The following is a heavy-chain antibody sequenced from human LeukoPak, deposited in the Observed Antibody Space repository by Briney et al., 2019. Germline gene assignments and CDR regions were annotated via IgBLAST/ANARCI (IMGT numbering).Heavy chain of an antibody. D-gene: IGHD6-13*01. CDR1: GGSFSGHY. Sequence: SETLSLTCAVYGGSFSGHYWGWIRQFTGKGLEWIGEVNHSGSANYNPSLKSRVTISADTSKNQFSLELSSVTAADTAVYFCARAARAGDKRFDYWGQGTLVTVSS. CDR3: ARAARAGDKRFDY. CDR2: VNHSGSA. J-gene: IGHJ4*02. V-gene: IGHV4-34*01.